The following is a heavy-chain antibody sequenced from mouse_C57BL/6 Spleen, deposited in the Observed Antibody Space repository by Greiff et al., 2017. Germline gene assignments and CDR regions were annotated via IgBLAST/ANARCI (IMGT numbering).Heavy chain of an antibody. Sequence: EVQLQQSGPELVKPGASVKISCKASGYTFTDYYMNWVKQSHGKSLEWIGDINPNNGGTSYNQKFKGKATLTVDKSSSTAYMELRSLTSEDSAVYYCARSAGTYAMDYWGQGTSVTVSS. CDR1: GYTFTDYY. CDR2: INPNNGGT. V-gene: IGHV1-26*01. D-gene: IGHD4-1*01. J-gene: IGHJ4*01. CDR3: ARSAGTYAMDY.